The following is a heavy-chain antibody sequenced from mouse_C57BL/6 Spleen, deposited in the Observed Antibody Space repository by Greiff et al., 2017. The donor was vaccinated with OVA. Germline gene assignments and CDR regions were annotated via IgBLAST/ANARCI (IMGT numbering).Heavy chain of an antibody. CDR3: ARSGINYGDYYAMDY. CDR1: GYTFTSYW. D-gene: IGHD1-1*01. CDR2: INPSDGGT. J-gene: IGHJ4*01. Sequence: QVQLQQPGTELVKPGASVKLSCKASGYTFTSYWMHWVKQRPGQGLEWIGNINPSDGGTNYNEKFKSKATLTVDKSSSTAYMQLSSLTSEDSAVYYCARSGINYGDYYAMDYWGQGTSVTVSS. V-gene: IGHV1-53*01.